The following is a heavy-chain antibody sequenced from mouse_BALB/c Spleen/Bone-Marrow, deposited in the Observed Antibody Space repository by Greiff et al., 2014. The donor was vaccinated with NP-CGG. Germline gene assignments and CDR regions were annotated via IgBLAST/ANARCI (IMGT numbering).Heavy chain of an antibody. CDR3: TRSGKRYGAMGY. D-gene: IGHD2-10*02. V-gene: IGHV5-4*02. CDR2: ISDGGTYT. CDR1: GFTFSDYY. J-gene: IGHJ4*01. Sequence: EVKLMESGGGLVKPGGSLKLSCAASGFTFSDYYMYWVRQTPEKRLEWVATISDGGTYTFYPDSVKGRFTISRDNAKNNLYLQMSSLQSEDTAMYYCTRSGKRYGAMGYWGQGTSVTVSS.